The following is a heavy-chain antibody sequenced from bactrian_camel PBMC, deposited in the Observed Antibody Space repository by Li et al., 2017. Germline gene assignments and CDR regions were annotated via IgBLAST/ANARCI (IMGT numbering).Heavy chain of an antibody. V-gene: IGHV3S9*01. CDR1: GFTSSSYA. J-gene: IGHJ4*01. CDR2: VDSDGTV. Sequence: HVQLVESGGGSVQAGGSLRLSCPLSGFTSSSYAVGWFRQHPSGNGRQGNAAVDSDGTVTYADSSKGRFTISRDNAKNTLDLQMNSLTPEDTAMYYCAVDVADCSGGFCRAGVRWRSWGQGTQVTVS. D-gene: IGHD2*01. CDR3: AVDVADCSGGFCRAGVRWRS.